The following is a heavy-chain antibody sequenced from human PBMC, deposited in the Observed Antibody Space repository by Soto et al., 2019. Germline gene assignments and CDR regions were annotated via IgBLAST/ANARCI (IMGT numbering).Heavy chain of an antibody. V-gene: IGHV3-30*09. CDR1: GFSVSAYT. Sequence: QVQLVESGGGVVQPGRSLRLSCAASGFSVSAYTVHWVRQAPGKGLEWVAVISSDGNHKYYTDSVKGRFAISRDTSTNTVFLQMSSLGPEDTAVYYCARWEQPLFDYWGQGTLVTVSP. CDR3: ARWEQPLFDY. D-gene: IGHD1-1*01. J-gene: IGHJ4*02. CDR2: ISSDGNHK.